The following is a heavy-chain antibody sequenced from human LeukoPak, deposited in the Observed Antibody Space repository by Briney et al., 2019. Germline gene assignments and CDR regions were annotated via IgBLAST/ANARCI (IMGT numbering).Heavy chain of an antibody. CDR1: GYTFTGYY. D-gene: IGHD3-22*01. CDR3: ARGDYYDSSGYLDVFDI. Sequence: ASVKVSCKASGYTFTGYYTHWVRQAPGQGLEWMGWINPNSGGTNYVQKLQGRVTMTRDTSISTAYMELSRLRSDDTAVYYCARGDYYDSSGYLDVFDIWGQGTMVTVSS. V-gene: IGHV1-2*02. J-gene: IGHJ3*02. CDR2: INPNSGGT.